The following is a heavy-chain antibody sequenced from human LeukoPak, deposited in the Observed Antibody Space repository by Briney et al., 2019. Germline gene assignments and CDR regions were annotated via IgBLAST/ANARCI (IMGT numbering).Heavy chain of an antibody. D-gene: IGHD3-22*01. CDR2: INPNSGGT. V-gene: IGHV1-2*04. CDR1: GYTFTGYY. Sequence: GASVKVSCKASGYTFTGYYMHWVRQAPGQGLELVGWINPNSGGTNYAQKFQGWVTMTRDTSISTAYMELSRLRSDDTAVYYCARAYYDSSLSAFDIWGQGTMVTVSS. J-gene: IGHJ3*02. CDR3: ARAYYDSSLSAFDI.